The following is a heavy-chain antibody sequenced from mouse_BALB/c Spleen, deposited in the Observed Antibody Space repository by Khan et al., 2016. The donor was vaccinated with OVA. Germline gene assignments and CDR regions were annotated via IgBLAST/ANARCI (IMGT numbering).Heavy chain of an antibody. CDR2: ISNGGGGT. CDR3: ARHGNYVSFDY. Sequence: EVELVESGGGLVQPGGSLKLSCAASGFTFSSYIMSWVRQTPEKRLEWVAYISNGGGGTYYPDTVKGRFAISRETAKNTLYLQMSSLKTEDTAMYYCARHGNYVSFDYWGQGTTLTVSS. J-gene: IGHJ2*01. CDR1: GFTFSSYI. V-gene: IGHV5-12-2*01. D-gene: IGHD2-1*01.